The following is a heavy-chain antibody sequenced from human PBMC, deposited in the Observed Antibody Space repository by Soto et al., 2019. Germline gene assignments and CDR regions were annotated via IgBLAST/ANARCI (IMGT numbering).Heavy chain of an antibody. CDR2: IYHSGTT. CDR3: ATQRWGQPKWFDP. CDR1: GGSVTSNFYY. J-gene: IGHJ5*02. Sequence: QLQLQESGPGLVKPSETLSLTCTLSGGSVTSNFYYWGWIRQPPGKGPEWIGSIYHSGTTFYNPSPRSRATISIDTSKNQFSLNVGSVTAADTAVYYCATQRWGQPKWFDPWGQGTLVIVSS. D-gene: IGHD3-16*01. V-gene: IGHV4-39*01.